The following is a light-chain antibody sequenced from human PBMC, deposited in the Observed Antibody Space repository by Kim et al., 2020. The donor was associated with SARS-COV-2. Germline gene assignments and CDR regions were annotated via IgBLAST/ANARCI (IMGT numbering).Light chain of an antibody. Sequence: DIQMAQSPSSLSASVGDRVTITCRASQGINNSLAWYWQKPGKVPMLLIYGASTLRSGVPSRFRGSGSGTDFTLTISSLQPEDAATYYCQKYNSAPWTFGQGTKVDIK. J-gene: IGKJ1*01. CDR1: QGINNS. V-gene: IGKV1-27*01. CDR3: QKYNSAPWT. CDR2: GAS.